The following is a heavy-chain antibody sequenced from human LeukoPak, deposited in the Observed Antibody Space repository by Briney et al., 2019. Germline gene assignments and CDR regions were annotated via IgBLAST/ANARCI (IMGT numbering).Heavy chain of an antibody. CDR3: ARRVDPVAGTGSFDY. CDR2: VYYTGST. J-gene: IGHJ4*02. D-gene: IGHD6-19*01. Sequence: SETLSLTCTVSGASISNSYWTWIRQPPGKGLEWIGYVYYTGSTNYNSSLKSRVTISIDTSKNQFSLKLTSVTAADTAVYYCARRVDPVAGTGSFDYWGQGTLVTVSS. V-gene: IGHV4-59*08. CDR1: GASISNSY.